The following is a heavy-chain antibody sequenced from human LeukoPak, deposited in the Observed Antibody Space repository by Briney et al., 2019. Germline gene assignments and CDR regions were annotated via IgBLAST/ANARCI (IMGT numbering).Heavy chain of an antibody. D-gene: IGHD6-19*01. CDR2: IFYSGSS. CDR1: GGSISSSSHF. CDR3: AREGPNSSGWSNNWFDP. Sequence: SETLSLTCTVSGGSISSSSHFWGWIRQPPGKGLAWIGNIFYSGSSFYNPSLRSRVTISVDTSKNQFSLKLISVTAADTAVYYCAREGPNSSGWSNNWFDPWGQGTLVTVSS. V-gene: IGHV4-39*07. J-gene: IGHJ5*02.